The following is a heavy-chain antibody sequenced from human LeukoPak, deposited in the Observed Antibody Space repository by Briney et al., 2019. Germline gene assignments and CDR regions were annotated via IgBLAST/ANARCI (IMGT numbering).Heavy chain of an antibody. J-gene: IGHJ4*02. Sequence: PGGSLRLSCAASGFTFSSYGMHWLRQAPGKGLEGGAVISYDGSNKYYADSVKGRFTISRDNSKNTLYLQMNSLRAEDTAVYYCASHKWELLDYWGQGTLVTVSS. CDR2: ISYDGSNK. D-gene: IGHD1-26*01. CDR1: GFTFSSYG. V-gene: IGHV3-30*03. CDR3: ASHKWELLDY.